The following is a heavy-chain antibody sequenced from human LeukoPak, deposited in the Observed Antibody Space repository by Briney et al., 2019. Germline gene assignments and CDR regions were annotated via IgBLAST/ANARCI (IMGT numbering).Heavy chain of an antibody. J-gene: IGHJ6*02. Sequence: GGSLRLSCAASGFTFSDYYMSWIRQAPGKGLEWVSYISSSGSTIYYADSVKGRFTISRDNAKNSLYLQMNSLRAEDTAVYYCARDYTIAVAGAYYYYGMDVWGQGTTVTVSS. V-gene: IGHV3-11*01. CDR3: ARDYTIAVAGAYYYYGMDV. CDR2: ISSSGSTI. CDR1: GFTFSDYY. D-gene: IGHD6-19*01.